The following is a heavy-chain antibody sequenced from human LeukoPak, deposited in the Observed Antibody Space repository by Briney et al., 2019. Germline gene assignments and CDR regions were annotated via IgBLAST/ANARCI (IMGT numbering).Heavy chain of an antibody. CDR3: AREKQSGGTSFDY. Sequence: GGSLRLSCAASGFTFSSYEMNWVRQAPGKGLEWVAVVGVDERTIFYADPLKGRFTVSRDNSKNTVYLQMNSLRDEDTAFYYCAREKQSGGTSFDYWGQGSLVSVSS. CDR1: GFTFSSYE. J-gene: IGHJ4*02. V-gene: IGHV3-30*04. D-gene: IGHD1-26*01. CDR2: VGVDERTI.